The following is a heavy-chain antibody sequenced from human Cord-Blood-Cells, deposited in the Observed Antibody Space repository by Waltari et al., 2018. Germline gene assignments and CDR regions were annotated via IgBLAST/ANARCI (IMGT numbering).Heavy chain of an antibody. CDR1: GGSISSSSYY. Sequence: QLQLQESGPGLVKPSETLSLTCTVSGGSISSSSYYWGWIRQPPGKGLEWIGSIYYSGSTSYNPSLKSRVTISVDTSKNQCSLKLSSVTAADTAVYYCARQVLGISGIGVAFDIWGQGTMVTVSS. V-gene: IGHV4-39*01. CDR3: ARQVLGISGIGVAFDI. CDR2: IYYSGST. D-gene: IGHD7-27*01. J-gene: IGHJ3*02.